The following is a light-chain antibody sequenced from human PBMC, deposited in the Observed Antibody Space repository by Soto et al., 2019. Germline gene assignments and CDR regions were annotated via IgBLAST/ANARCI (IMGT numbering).Light chain of an antibody. CDR1: QSLLYSSTNKNY. J-gene: IGKJ3*01. Sequence: DIVMTQSPDSLAVSLGERATINCKSSQSLLYSSTNKNYLAWYQQKPGQPPKLLIYWASTRESGVPDRFSGSGSGTDLTLTISSLQAEDVAFYFCQQYYSTPPITFGPGTRVEI. V-gene: IGKV4-1*01. CDR2: WAS. CDR3: QQYYSTPPIT.